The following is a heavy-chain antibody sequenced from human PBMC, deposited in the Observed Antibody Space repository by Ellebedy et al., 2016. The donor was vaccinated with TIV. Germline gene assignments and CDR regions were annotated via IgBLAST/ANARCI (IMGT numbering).Heavy chain of an antibody. CDR1: GGSFSGYY. D-gene: IGHD1-26*01. V-gene: IGHV4-34*01. CDR2: IYYSGVT. CDR3: ASGPDSGLHTFDV. Sequence: MPSETLSLTCAVYGGSFSGYYWSWTRQPPGKGLEWIGGIYYSGVTHYNPSLKSRVTISVDTSKNQFSLRLSSVTAADTAVYYCASGPDSGLHTFDVWGQGTMVTVSS. J-gene: IGHJ3*01.